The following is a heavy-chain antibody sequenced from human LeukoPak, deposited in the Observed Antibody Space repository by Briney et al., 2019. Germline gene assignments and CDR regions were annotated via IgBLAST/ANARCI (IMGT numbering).Heavy chain of an antibody. V-gene: IGHV1-18*01. CDR1: GYTFTSYG. CDR2: ISAYNGNT. J-gene: IGHJ5*02. Sequence: ASVKVSCKASGYTFTSYGISWVRQAPGQGLEWMGWISAYNGNTNYAQKLQGRVTMTTDTSTSTAYMELRSLRSDDTAVYYCAREYCSGGSCQADGGWFDPWGQGTLVTVSS. D-gene: IGHD2-15*01. CDR3: AREYCSGGSCQADGGWFDP.